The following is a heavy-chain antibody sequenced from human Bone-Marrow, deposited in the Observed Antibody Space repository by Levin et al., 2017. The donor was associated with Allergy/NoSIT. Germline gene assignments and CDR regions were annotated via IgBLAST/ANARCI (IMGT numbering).Heavy chain of an antibody. D-gene: IGHD3-16*01. CDR1: GFTFSSYG. V-gene: IGHV3-30*18. CDR3: AKEGHFGPGEIDS. Sequence: GESLKISCAASGFTFSSYGMHWVRQAPGKGLEWVSFISYAGINKYYGDSVKGRFTISRDNSKNTLFLQMNSLRPEDTALYYCAKEGHFGPGEIDSWGQGTLVTVSS. J-gene: IGHJ5*01. CDR2: ISYAGINK.